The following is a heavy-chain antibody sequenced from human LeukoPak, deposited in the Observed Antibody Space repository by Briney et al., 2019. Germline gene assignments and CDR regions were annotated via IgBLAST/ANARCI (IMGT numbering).Heavy chain of an antibody. D-gene: IGHD3-9*01. CDR2: IYSGGST. J-gene: IGHJ5*02. V-gene: IGHV3-53*01. Sequence: GGSLRLSCAASGFTVSSNYISWVRQAPGKVLEWVSVIYSGGSTYYADSVKGRFTISRDNSKNTLYLQMNSLRAEDTAVYYCARGRQRDILTGYYGFDPWGQGTLVTVSS. CDR3: ARGRQRDILTGYYGFDP. CDR1: GFTVSSNY.